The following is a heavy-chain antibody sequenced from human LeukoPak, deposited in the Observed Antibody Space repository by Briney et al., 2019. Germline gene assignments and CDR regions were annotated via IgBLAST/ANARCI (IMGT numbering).Heavy chain of an antibody. CDR3: ARGYCSSTDCHLARHFEY. J-gene: IGHJ4*02. CDR1: GDSISSYY. CDR2: VYHSGIT. Sequence: PSETLSLTCTVAGDSISSYYWNWIRQPPGKGLEWIGYVYHSGITNYNPSLKSRVTISVDTSKNQFSLRLTSLAAADTAVYYCARGYCSSTDCHLARHFEYWGQGTLVTVSS. D-gene: IGHD2-2*01. V-gene: IGHV4-59*01.